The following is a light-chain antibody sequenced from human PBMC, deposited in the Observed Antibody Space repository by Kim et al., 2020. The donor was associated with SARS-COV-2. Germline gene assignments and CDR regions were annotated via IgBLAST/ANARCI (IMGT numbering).Light chain of an antibody. CDR3: QQVNSYPRT. V-gene: IGKV1-9*01. J-gene: IGKJ1*01. CDR2: AAS. Sequence: DIQLTQSPSFLSASVGDRVTITCRASQGISSYLAWYQQKPGKAPKLLMYAASTLQSGVPSRFSGSGSGTEFTLTISSLQPEDFATYYCQQVNSYPRTFGQGTKVDIK. CDR1: QGISSY.